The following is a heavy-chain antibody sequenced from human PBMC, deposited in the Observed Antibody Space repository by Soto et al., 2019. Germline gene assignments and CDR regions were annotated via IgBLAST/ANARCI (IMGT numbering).Heavy chain of an antibody. CDR3: ARGQDYGSGSYYPFFDY. CDR2: IYYSGST. D-gene: IGHD3-10*01. CDR1: GGSISSGGYY. Sequence: SETLSLTCTVSGGSISSGGYYWSWIRQHPGKGLEWIGHIYYSGSTYYNPSLKSRVTISVDTSKNQFSLKLSSVTAADTAVYYCARGQDYGSGSYYPFFDYWGQGTLVTVSS. V-gene: IGHV4-31*03. J-gene: IGHJ4*02.